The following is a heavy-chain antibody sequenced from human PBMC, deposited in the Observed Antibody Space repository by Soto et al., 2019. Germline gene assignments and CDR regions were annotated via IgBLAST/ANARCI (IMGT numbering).Heavy chain of an antibody. CDR3: ARRLYYDSSGFEGGGMDV. J-gene: IGHJ6*02. CDR1: GGSINSYY. Sequence: SETLSLTCTVSGGSINSYYWGWIRQPPGKELEWIGSIYYSGSTYYNPSLKSRVTISVDTSKNQFSLKLSSVTAADTAVYYCARRLYYDSSGFEGGGMDVWGQGTTVTVSS. CDR2: IYYSGST. D-gene: IGHD3-22*01. V-gene: IGHV4-39*01.